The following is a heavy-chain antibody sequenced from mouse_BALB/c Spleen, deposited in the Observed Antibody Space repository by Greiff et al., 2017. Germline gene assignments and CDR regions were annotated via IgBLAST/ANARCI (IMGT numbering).Heavy chain of an antibody. V-gene: IGHV5-12-2*01. CDR3: ARHSLYEGFAY. CDR1: GFTFSSYT. CDR2: ISNGGGST. J-gene: IGHJ3*01. Sequence: EVQLVESGGGLVQPGGSLKLSCAASGFTFSSYTMSWVRQTPEKRLEWVAYISNGGGSTYYPDTVKGRFTISRDNAKNTLYLQMSSLKSEDTAMYYCARHSLYEGFAYWGQGTLVTVSA. D-gene: IGHD1-1*01.